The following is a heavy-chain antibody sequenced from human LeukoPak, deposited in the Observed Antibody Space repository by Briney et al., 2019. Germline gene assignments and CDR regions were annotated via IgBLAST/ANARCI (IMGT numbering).Heavy chain of an antibody. CDR3: ARVGSSWSDAVDY. J-gene: IGHJ4*02. D-gene: IGHD6-13*01. Sequence: GSLRLSCAASGFTFSSYEMNWVRQPPGKGLEWIGEINHSGSTNYNPSLKSRVTISVDTSKNQFSLKLSSVTAADTAVYYCARVGSSWSDAVDYWGQGTLVTVSS. CDR2: INHSGST. CDR1: GFTFSSYE. V-gene: IGHV4-34*01.